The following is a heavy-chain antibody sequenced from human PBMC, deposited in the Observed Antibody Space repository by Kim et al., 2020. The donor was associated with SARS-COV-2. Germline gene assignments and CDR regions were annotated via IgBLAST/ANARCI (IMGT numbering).Heavy chain of an antibody. D-gene: IGHD6-13*01. J-gene: IGHJ4*02. V-gene: IGHV4-39*01. Sequence: SETLSLTCTVSGDSFSSNDYYWGWMRQSPGKWLEWIGSVYSSGSTYYNPSLKTPGTLSIDPSKKQFSLRLTSVTAADTAVYYCVRGRGSWYHYYFDYWGQGTRVTVSS. CDR2: VYSSGST. CDR1: GDSFSSNDYY. CDR3: VRGRGSWYHYYFDY.